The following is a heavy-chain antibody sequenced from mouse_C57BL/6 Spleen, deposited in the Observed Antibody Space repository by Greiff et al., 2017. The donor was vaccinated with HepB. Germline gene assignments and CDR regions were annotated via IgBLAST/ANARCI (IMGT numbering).Heavy chain of an antibody. J-gene: IGHJ1*03. CDR3: ARDEIYDGYFWYFDV. V-gene: IGHV5-4*01. D-gene: IGHD2-3*01. Sequence: EVQRVESGGGLVKPGGSLKLSCAASGFTFSSYAMSWVRQTPEKRLEWVATISDGGSYTYYPDNVKGRFTISRDNAKNNLYLQMSHLKSEDTAMYYCARDEIYDGYFWYFDVWGTGTTVTVSS. CDR2: ISDGGSYT. CDR1: GFTFSSYA.